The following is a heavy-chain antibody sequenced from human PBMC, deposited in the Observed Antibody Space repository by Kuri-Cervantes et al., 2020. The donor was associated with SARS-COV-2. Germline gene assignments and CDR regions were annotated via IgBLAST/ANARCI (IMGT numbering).Heavy chain of an antibody. CDR3: TTLIDY. V-gene: IGHV3-73*01. CDR2: VRGKANNYAT. J-gene: IGHJ4*02. CDR1: GFTFSSYS. Sequence: GESLKISCAASGFTFSSYSMNWVRQASGKGLEWVGRVRGKANNYATAYAASVKGRFTISRDDSKNMAYLQMNSLKTEDTAMYYCTTLIDYWGQGALVTVSS.